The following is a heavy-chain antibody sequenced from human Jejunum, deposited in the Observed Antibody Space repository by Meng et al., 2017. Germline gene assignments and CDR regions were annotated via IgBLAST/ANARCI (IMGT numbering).Heavy chain of an antibody. CDR3: ARDTAGFGP. V-gene: IGHV4-39*07. CDR2: IFYSGTT. J-gene: IGHJ5*02. Sequence: QPRAQVWGQGRVKPSESLSLTCAVSGASISNAGYYWGWIRQSPGKGMEWIGSIFYSGTTYYNPSLKSRVTISIDTSKNQFSLKMNSVTAADTAVYYCARDTAGFGPWGQGTLVTVSS. D-gene: IGHD6-13*01. CDR1: GASISNAGYY.